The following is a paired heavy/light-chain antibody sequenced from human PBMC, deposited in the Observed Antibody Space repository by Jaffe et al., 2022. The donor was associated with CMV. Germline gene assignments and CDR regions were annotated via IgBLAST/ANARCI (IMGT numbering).Heavy chain of an antibody. V-gene: IGHV1-69*09. CDR1: GGTFSGYA. J-gene: IGHJ6*03. D-gene: IGHD3-10*01. CDR3: ARARQRSKIPMVREAAPSSDYYYMDV. Sequence: QVLLVQSGAEVKKPGSSVKVSCKASGGTFSGYAITWVRQAPGQGLEWMGRIIPILGIANYAQKFQGRVTITADKSTSTAYMELSSLRSEDTAIYYCARARQRSKIPMVREAAPSSDYYYMDVWGKGTTVTVSS. CDR2: IIPILGIA.
Light chain of an antibody. V-gene: IGLV2-14*03. Sequence: QSALTQPASVSGSPGQSITISCTGTSSDLGRYNYVSWYQQHPGKAPKLMIYDVSNRPSGVSNRFSGSKSGDTASLTISGLQAEDEADYYCSSYRGSSIVFGGGTKVTVL. CDR3: SSYRGSSIV. J-gene: IGLJ2*01. CDR1: SSDLGRYNY. CDR2: DVS.